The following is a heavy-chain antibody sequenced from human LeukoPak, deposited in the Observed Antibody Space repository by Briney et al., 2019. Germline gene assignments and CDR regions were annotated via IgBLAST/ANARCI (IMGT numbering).Heavy chain of an antibody. D-gene: IGHD3-9*01. CDR2: IKTDGSSL. V-gene: IGHV3-74*01. CDR3: ATHGYSELRYFDWSTNE. J-gene: IGHJ4*02. CDR1: GFTFSSYW. Sequence: GGSLRLSCEASGFTFSSYWMHWVRQAPGKGLEWVARIKTDGSSLTYADSVKGRFTISRDNAKKSLYLQMDSLRAEDTAVYYCATHGYSELRYFDWSTNEWGQGTLVTVSS.